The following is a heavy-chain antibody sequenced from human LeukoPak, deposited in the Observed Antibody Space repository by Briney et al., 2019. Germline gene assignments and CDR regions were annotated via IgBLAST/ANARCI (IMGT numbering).Heavy chain of an antibody. CDR3: ARGYEKFGELSPLSY. D-gene: IGHD3-10*01. CDR1: GGSISSYY. J-gene: IGHJ4*02. V-gene: IGHV4-59*01. CDR2: IYYSGST. Sequence: SETLSLTCTVSGGSISSYYWSWIRQPPGKGVEWIGYIYYSGSTNYNPSLKSRVTISVDTSKNQFSLKLSSVTAADTAVYYCARGYEKFGELSPLSYWGQGTLVTVSS.